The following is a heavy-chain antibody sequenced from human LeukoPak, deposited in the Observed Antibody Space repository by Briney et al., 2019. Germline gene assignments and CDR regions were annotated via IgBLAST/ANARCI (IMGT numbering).Heavy chain of an antibody. Sequence: ASVKVSCKASGYTFTSYGISWVRQAPGQRLEWMGWISAYNGNTNYAQKLQGRVTMTTDTSTSTAYMELRSLRSDDTAVYYCARLPETYYYGSGSYYNDAFDIWGQGTMVTVSS. V-gene: IGHV1-18*01. D-gene: IGHD3-10*01. J-gene: IGHJ3*02. CDR1: GYTFTSYG. CDR2: ISAYNGNT. CDR3: ARLPETYYYGSGSYYNDAFDI.